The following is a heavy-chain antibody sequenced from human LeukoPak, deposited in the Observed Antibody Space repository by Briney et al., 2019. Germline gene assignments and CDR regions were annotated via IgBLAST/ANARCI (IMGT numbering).Heavy chain of an antibody. CDR1: GFTFGSYA. J-gene: IGHJ4*02. CDR3: ARGHWGSGNFASSFDN. CDR2: ISNDGVYT. V-gene: IGHV3-64*01. Sequence: GGSLRLSCAVSGFTFGSYAMHWVRQAPGKGLEYISAISNDGVYTYYVKSVKGRFTISRDNSKNTLYLQMGSLRIEDMAVYYCARGHWGSGNFASSFDNWGQGTLVTVSA. D-gene: IGHD3-10*01.